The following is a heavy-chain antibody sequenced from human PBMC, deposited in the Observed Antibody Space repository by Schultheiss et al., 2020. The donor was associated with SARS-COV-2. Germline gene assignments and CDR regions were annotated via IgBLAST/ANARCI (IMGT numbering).Heavy chain of an antibody. Sequence: SETLSLTCTVSGGSISSYYWSWIRQPAGKGLEWIGRIYNSGSSNNNPSLKSRVTLSLDTSKNQVSLKLSSVTAADTAVYYCAKDVGAAAGTSPDYWGQGTLVTVSS. CDR2: IYNSGSS. D-gene: IGHD6-13*01. J-gene: IGHJ4*02. CDR3: AKDVGAAAGTSPDY. CDR1: GGSISSYY. V-gene: IGHV4-4*07.